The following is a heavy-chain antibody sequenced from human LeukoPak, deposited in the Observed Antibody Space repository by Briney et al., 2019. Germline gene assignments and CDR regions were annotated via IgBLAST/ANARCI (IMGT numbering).Heavy chain of an antibody. CDR2: IHYSGST. Sequence: SETLSLTCTVSDGSISSGSYYWGWIRQPPGKGLEWIANIHYSGSTNYNPSLKSRVTISVDTSKNQFSLKLSSVTAADTAVYYCARDSLPYYDILTGYFGRPRYYYYGMDVWGQGTTVTVSS. J-gene: IGHJ6*02. D-gene: IGHD3-9*01. CDR3: ARDSLPYYDILTGYFGRPRYYYYGMDV. CDR1: DGSISSGSYY. V-gene: IGHV4-39*07.